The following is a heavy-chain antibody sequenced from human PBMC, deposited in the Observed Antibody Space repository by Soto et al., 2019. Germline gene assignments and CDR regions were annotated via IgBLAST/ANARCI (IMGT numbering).Heavy chain of an antibody. CDR2: IYSGGST. CDR3: ARDRIAVAGNPEYFQH. Sequence: PGGSLRLSCAASGFTVSSNYMGWVRQAPGKGLEWVSVIYSGGSTYYADSVKGRFTISRDNSKNTLYLQMNSLRAEDTAVYYCARDRIAVAGNPEYFQHWGQGTLVTVSS. V-gene: IGHV3-66*01. CDR1: GFTVSSNY. D-gene: IGHD6-19*01. J-gene: IGHJ1*01.